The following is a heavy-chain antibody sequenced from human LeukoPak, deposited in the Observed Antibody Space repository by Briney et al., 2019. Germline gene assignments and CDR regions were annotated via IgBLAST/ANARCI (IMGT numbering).Heavy chain of an antibody. Sequence: GGSLRLSCTASGFTFSSYAMNWVRQAPGKGLEWVSTISGSGGSTYYADSVKGRFTISRDNSKNTLYLQMNSLRAEDTAVYYCAKGNAITIFGVVNYYMDVWGKGTTVAVSS. CDR3: AKGNAITIFGVVNYYMDV. D-gene: IGHD3-3*01. CDR1: GFTFSSYA. CDR2: ISGSGGST. J-gene: IGHJ6*03. V-gene: IGHV3-23*01.